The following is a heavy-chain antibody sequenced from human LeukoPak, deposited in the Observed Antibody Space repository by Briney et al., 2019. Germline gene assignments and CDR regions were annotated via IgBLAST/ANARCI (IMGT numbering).Heavy chain of an antibody. J-gene: IGHJ6*02. CDR3: ARLGAVAGPPRAYYYGMDV. D-gene: IGHD6-19*01. CDR2: IYYSGST. Sequence: SETLSLTCTVSGGSISSSSYYWGWIRQPPGKGLEWIGSIYYSGSTYYNPSLKSRVTISVDTSKNQFSLKLSSVTAADTAVYYCARLGAVAGPPRAYYYGMDVWGQGTTVTVFS. CDR1: GGSISSSSYY. V-gene: IGHV4-39*01.